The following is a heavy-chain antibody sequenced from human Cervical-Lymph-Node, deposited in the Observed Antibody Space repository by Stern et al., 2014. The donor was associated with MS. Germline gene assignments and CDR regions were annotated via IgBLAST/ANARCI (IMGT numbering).Heavy chain of an antibody. J-gene: IGHJ6*02. CDR3: AKGIAAAGYYYGMDV. D-gene: IGHD6-13*01. CDR1: GFTFSSYG. CDR2: IWYDGNNK. Sequence: VQLVESGGGVVQPGRSLRLSCAASGFTFSSYGMHWVRQAPGKGLEWGAVIWYDGNNKYCADSVKGRFTISRDNSKNTLYLQMNSLRAEDTAVYYCAKGIAAAGYYYGMDVWGQGTTVTVSS. V-gene: IGHV3-33*06.